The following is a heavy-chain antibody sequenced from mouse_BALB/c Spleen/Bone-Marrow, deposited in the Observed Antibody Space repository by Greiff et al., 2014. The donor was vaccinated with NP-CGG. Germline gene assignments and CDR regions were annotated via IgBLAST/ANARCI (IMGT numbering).Heavy chain of an antibody. CDR1: GYTFTSYI. CDR2: INPYNDGT. D-gene: IGHD2-3*01. V-gene: IGHV1-14*01. Sequence: VQLQQSGPELVKPGASVKMSCKASGYTFTSYIMHWVKQKPGQGLEWIGYINPYNDGTKYNEKFKGKATLTSDKSSSTAYMELSSLTSESSAVYYGARRWFPYAMDYWGQGTSVTVSS. J-gene: IGHJ4*01. CDR3: ARRWFPYAMDY.